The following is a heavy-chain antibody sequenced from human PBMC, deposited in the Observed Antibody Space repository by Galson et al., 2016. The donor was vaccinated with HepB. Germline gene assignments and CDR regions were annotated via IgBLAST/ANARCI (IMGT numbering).Heavy chain of an antibody. CDR3: AGPTRGQYDSGRYEFNY. J-gene: IGHJ4*02. Sequence: SVKVSCKASGGTFSSFAINWVRQAPGQGLEWMGGIIPVFGTPNYAQKFRGRVTITADESASTAYMELSSLRSQDTAVYYCAGPTRGQYDSGRYEFNYWGQGTLVTVSS. D-gene: IGHD3-10*01. V-gene: IGHV1-69*13. CDR2: IIPVFGTP. CDR1: GGTFSSFA.